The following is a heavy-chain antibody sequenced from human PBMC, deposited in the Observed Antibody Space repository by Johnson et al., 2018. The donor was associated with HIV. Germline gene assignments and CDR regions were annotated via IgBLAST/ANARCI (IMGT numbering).Heavy chain of an antibody. D-gene: IGHD6-13*01. CDR1: GFTFSSYA. CDR3: ARDLAYNSRWTGAFDI. J-gene: IGHJ3*02. CDR2: IGYDGSDK. V-gene: IGHV3-30*04. Sequence: QVQLVESGGGVVQPGRSLRLSCAASGFTFSSYAMHWVRQAPGTGLAWVAVIGYDGSDKYYADSVKGRVTISRDNPKNTVYLHMNNLRAEDTAVYYCARDLAYNSRWTGAFDIWGQGTMVTVSS.